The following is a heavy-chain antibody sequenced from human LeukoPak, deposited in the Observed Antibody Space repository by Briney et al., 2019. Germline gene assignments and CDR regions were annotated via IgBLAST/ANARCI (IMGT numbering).Heavy chain of an antibody. Sequence: SETLSLTCTVSRGSMSSYYWSWIRQPPGKGLEWIGYIYYSGSTNYNHSLKSRVNISVDTSKNQFSLKLTSVTAADTAVYYCARVRVSSSSHPWYFDYWGQGTLATVSS. CDR3: ARVRVSSSSHPWYFDY. J-gene: IGHJ4*02. V-gene: IGHV4-59*01. CDR2: IYYSGST. CDR1: RGSMSSYY. D-gene: IGHD6-19*01.